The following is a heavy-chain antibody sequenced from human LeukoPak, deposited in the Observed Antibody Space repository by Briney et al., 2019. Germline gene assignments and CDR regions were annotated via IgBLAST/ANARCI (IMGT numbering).Heavy chain of an antibody. CDR3: AKGFLTGYLYYFDY. Sequence: PGGSLRLSCAASGFTFSSYGTHWVRQAPGKGLEWVAVIWYDGSNKFYADSVKGRFTISRDNSKNTLYLQMNSLTAEDTAVYYCAKGFLTGYLYYFDYWGQGTLVTVSS. D-gene: IGHD3-9*01. CDR1: GFTFSSYG. CDR2: IWYDGSNK. J-gene: IGHJ4*02. V-gene: IGHV3-33*06.